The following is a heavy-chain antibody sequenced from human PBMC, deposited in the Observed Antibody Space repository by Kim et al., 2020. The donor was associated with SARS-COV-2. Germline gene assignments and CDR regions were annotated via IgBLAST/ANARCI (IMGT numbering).Heavy chain of an antibody. J-gene: IGHJ5*02. Sequence: SETLSLTCTVSGGSISSSYCSWIRQPPGKPLEWIGHIYYSGSTNYNPSLKSRVTISLEKSKNQFSLNLSSVTAADTAVYYCARENYYGSGRFDPWGQGT. V-gene: IGHV4-59*01. CDR3: ARENYYGSGRFDP. CDR1: GGSISSSY. D-gene: IGHD3-10*01. CDR2: IYYSGST.